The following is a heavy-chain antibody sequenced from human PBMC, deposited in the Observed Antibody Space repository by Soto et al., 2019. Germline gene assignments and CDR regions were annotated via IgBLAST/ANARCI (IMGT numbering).Heavy chain of an antibody. D-gene: IGHD3-22*01. CDR2: ISGSGGST. CDR3: AKLSFYDSSGSPDY. Sequence: GGSLRLSCAASGLTFSSYAMSWVRQAPGKGLEWVSAISGSGGSTYYADSVKGRFTISRDNSKNTLYLQMNSLRAEDTAVYYCAKLSFYDSSGSPDYWGQGTLVTVSS. J-gene: IGHJ4*02. V-gene: IGHV3-23*01. CDR1: GLTFSSYA.